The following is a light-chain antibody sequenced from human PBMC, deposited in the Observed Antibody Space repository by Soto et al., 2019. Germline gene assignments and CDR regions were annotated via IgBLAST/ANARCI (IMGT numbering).Light chain of an antibody. CDR3: QQYNHWRSIS. J-gene: IGKJ5*01. CDR2: DTS. CDR1: QSVSRK. Sequence: EIVMTQSPVTLSVSPGGRATLSCRASQSVSRKLAWYQHKPGQAPRLLIYDTSTRAADIPARFSGSGSGTDFTLTISSLQSEDFAVYYCQQYNHWRSISFGQGTRLEI. V-gene: IGKV3-15*01.